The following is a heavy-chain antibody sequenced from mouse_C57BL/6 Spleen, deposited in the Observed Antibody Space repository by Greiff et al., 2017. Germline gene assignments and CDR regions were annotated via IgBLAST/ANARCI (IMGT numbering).Heavy chain of an antibody. J-gene: IGHJ4*01. CDR2: IYPGSGST. Sequence: QVQLQQPGAELVKPGASVKMSCKASGYTFTSYWITWVKQRPGQGLEWIGDIYPGSGSTNYNEKFKSKATLTVDTSSSTAYMQLSSLTSEDSAVYYCAREALYDCYYLYYAMDYWGQGTSVTVSS. D-gene: IGHD2-3*01. CDR1: GYTFTSYW. CDR3: AREALYDCYYLYYAMDY. V-gene: IGHV1-55*01.